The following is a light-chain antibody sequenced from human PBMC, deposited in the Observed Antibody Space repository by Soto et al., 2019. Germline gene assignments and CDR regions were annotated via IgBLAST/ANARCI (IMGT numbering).Light chain of an antibody. CDR1: QSVSSY. J-gene: IGKJ5*01. Sequence: EIVLTHSPSTLSLSPXXRATLSCRASQSVSSYLAWYQQKPGQAPRLLIYDASNRATGIPARFSGSGSGTDFTLTISSLEPEDFAVYYCQQRSNWPRWTFGQGTRLEI. CDR3: QQRSNWPRWT. V-gene: IGKV3-11*01. CDR2: DAS.